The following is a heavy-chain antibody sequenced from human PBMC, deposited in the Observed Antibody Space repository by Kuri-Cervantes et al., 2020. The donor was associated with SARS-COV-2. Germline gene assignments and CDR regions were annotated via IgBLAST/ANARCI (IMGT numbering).Heavy chain of an antibody. V-gene: IGHV3-74*01. Sequence: SCAASGFTFSSYWMHWVRQAPGKGLVWVSRINSDGSSTSYADSVKGRFTISRDNAKNTLYLQMNSLRAEDTAVYYCARDPVTPGYYYYGMDVWGQGTTVTVSS. CDR1: GFTFSSYW. D-gene: IGHD4-23*01. CDR3: ARDPVTPGYYYYGMDV. J-gene: IGHJ6*02. CDR2: INSDGSST.